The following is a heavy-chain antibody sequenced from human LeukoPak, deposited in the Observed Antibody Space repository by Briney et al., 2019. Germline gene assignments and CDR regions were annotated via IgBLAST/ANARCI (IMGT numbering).Heavy chain of an antibody. V-gene: IGHV3-33*01. Sequence: PGGSLRLSCAASGFTFSSYGMHWVRQAPGKGLEWVAVIWYDGSNKYYADSVKGRFTISRDNSKNTLYLQMNSLRAEDTAVYYCTREKPVDFSPFDYGGQGTLLTVSS. CDR1: GFTFSSYG. J-gene: IGHJ4*02. CDR3: TREKPVDFSPFDY. CDR2: IWYDGSNK. D-gene: IGHD3/OR15-3a*01.